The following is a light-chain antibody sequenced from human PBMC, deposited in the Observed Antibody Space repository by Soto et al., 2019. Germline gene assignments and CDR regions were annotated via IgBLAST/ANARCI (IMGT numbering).Light chain of an antibody. Sequence: QAVLTQPPSVSGSPRQRVTISCSGSTSNIGNNYVNWYQQLPGTAPKLLIYYDNLRPSGVPDRISGSKSGTSASLAISGLQSDDEADYYCAAWDDSLNGRVFGTGTKVTVL. V-gene: IGLV1-36*01. CDR2: YDN. CDR1: TSNIGNNY. CDR3: AAWDDSLNGRV. J-gene: IGLJ1*01.